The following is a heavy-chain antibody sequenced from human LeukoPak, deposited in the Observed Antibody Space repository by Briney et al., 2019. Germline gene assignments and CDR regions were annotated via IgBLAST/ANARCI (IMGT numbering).Heavy chain of an antibody. V-gene: IGHV4-4*02. Sequence: SGTLSLTCTVSGGSISSSDRWSWVRQPPGKGLEWIGQIFLSGSTNYNPSLKSRVTISVDKSKNQFSLKLTSVTAADTALYHCAREGASRYFDYWGQGILVTVSS. CDR1: GGSISSSDR. J-gene: IGHJ4*02. CDR3: AREGASRYFDY. D-gene: IGHD4/OR15-4a*01. CDR2: IFLSGST.